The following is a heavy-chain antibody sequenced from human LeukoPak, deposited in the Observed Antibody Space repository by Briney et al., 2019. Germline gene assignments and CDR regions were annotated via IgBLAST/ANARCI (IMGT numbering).Heavy chain of an antibody. CDR2: IHHSGAT. D-gene: IGHD5-18*01. CDR3: ARSSAHSYGDFHF. J-gene: IGHJ4*02. CDR1: GVSITTNY. Sequence: ASETLSLTCSVSGVSITTNYWSWIRQPPGKGLEWLGYIHHSGATSYNPSLKSRGTMSPDTSNNQFSLKVTSVTAADTAVYYCARSSAHSYGDFHFWGQGNLVTVSS. V-gene: IGHV4-59*01.